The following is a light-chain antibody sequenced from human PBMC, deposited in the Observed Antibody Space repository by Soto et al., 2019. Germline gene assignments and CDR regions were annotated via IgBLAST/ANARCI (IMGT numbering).Light chain of an antibody. J-gene: IGLJ1*01. CDR3: CSYAGSYTLFV. CDR2: DVS. Sequence: LTQPRSVSGSPGQSVTISCTGTSSDVGGYNYVSWYQQHPGKAPKLMIYDVSKRPSGVPDRFSGSKSGNTASLTISGPQAEDEADYYCCSYAGSYTLFVFGTGTKVTVL. V-gene: IGLV2-11*01. CDR1: SSDVGGYNY.